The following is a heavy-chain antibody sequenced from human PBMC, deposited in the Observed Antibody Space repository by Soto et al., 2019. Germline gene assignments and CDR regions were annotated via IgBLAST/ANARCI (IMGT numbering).Heavy chain of an antibody. D-gene: IGHD3-22*01. CDR2: IYQSGST. CDR1: GGSLSSSAYS. V-gene: IGHV4-30-2*01. J-gene: IGHJ3*02. Sequence: PSETLSLTCTVSGGSLSSSAYSWSWIRQTPGKGLEWIGFIYQSGSTYYNPSPKSRVTLSLDRPKNQISLKLTSVTAADTAVYFCARELLFYDSSGYSWDDAFDIWGQGTMVTVSS. CDR3: ARELLFYDSSGYSWDDAFDI.